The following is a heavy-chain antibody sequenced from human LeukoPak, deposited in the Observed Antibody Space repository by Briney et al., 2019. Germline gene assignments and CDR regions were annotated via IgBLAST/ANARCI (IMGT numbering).Heavy chain of an antibody. J-gene: IGHJ6*02. Sequence: GRSLRLSCAASGFTFSNYPIHWVRQAPGKGLEWVAVVSYDGNNKYYADSVKGRFTISRDNSKNTLYLQMNSLKPEDTAVYYCARDRVGVAATLGYHYYYGMNVWGQGTTVTVSS. D-gene: IGHD2-15*01. CDR2: VSYDGNNK. CDR1: GFTFSNYP. V-gene: IGHV3-30-3*01. CDR3: ARDRVGVAATLGYHYYYGMNV.